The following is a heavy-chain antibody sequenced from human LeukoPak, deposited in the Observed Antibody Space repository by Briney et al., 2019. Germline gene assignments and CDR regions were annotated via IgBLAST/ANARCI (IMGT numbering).Heavy chain of an antibody. Sequence: SQTLSLTCAISGDSVSTNSAAWNWIRQSPSRGLEWLGRTYYRSKWYNDYAVSVKSRITINPVTSKNQFSLQLNSVTPEDTAVYYCARGVEGATPNYYYYYYMDVWGKGTTVTVSS. CDR1: GDSVSTNSAA. J-gene: IGHJ6*03. CDR2: TYYRSKWYN. D-gene: IGHD1-26*01. CDR3: ARGVEGATPNYYYYYYMDV. V-gene: IGHV6-1*01.